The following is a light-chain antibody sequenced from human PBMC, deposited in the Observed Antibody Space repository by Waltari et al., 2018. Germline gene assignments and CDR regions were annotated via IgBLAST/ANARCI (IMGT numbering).Light chain of an antibody. CDR2: KAS. CDR3: QQYYTYSPFT. V-gene: IGKV1-5*03. J-gene: IGKJ1*01. CDR1: QNISRW. Sequence: DIQMTQSPSTLSASVGDRVTITCRASQNISRWMAWYQHKPGNAPKLLIYKASSLEGGVPSRFGGSGSGTEFTLTISSLQPDDFATYFCQQYYTYSPFTFGQGTKVEIK.